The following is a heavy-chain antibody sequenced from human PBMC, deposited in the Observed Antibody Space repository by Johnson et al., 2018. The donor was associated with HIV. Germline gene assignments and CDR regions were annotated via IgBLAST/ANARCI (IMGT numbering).Heavy chain of an antibody. CDR1: DFTFSSYG. CDR2: IRYDGTNK. J-gene: IGHJ3*02. V-gene: IGHV3-30*02. CDR3: AAIERVVASDAFDI. Sequence: QVQVVESGGGLVQPGRSLRLSCAASDFTFSSYGMHWVRQAPGKGLEWVAFIRYDGTNKYYADYVKGRFTISRDNSKNTLYLQMNILRPEDTAVYYCAAIERVVASDAFDIWGQGTMVIVS. D-gene: IGHD3-22*01.